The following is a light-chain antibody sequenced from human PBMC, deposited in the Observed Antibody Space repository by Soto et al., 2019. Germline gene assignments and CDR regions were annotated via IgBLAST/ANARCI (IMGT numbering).Light chain of an antibody. CDR1: QTISVY. Sequence: IQLTQSPSSLSASVGDTVIITCRASQTISVYLNWYQQIAGKAPKHLIYTASTLQPGVPSRFSGSGSGTNFSLTNMNLQPEYFPTYSCEQSVSPLSFGGGNPQLTFGGGTKV. CDR2: TAS. CDR3: EQSVSPLSFGGGNPQLT. V-gene: IGKV1-39*01. J-gene: IGKJ4*02.